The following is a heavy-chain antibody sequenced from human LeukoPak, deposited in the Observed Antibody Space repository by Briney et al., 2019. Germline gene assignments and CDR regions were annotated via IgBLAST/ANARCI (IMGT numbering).Heavy chain of an antibody. CDR1: GGSFSGYY. J-gene: IGHJ4*02. CDR3: ATIRAYSREKSFDY. Sequence: PSETLSLTCAVYGGSFSGYYWSWIRQPPGKGLEWIGEINHSGSTNYNPSLKSRVTISVDTSKNQFSLKLSSVTAADTAVYYFATIRAYSREKSFDYWGQGTLVTVSS. V-gene: IGHV4-34*01. D-gene: IGHD6-13*01. CDR2: INHSGST.